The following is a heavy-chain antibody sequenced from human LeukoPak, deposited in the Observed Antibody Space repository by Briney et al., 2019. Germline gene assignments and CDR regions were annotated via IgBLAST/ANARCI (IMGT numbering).Heavy chain of an antibody. CDR1: GFTFSNHA. V-gene: IGHV3-23*01. J-gene: IGHJ6*02. CDR3: AKDRDQRTQYYYYYYGMDV. Sequence: TGGSLRLSCAASGFTFSNHAMTWVRQAPGKGLEWVSGISGSGGRTSYADSVKGRFTISRDNSKNTLYLQMNSLRVEDTARYYCAKDRDQRTQYYYYYYGMDVWGQGTTVTVSS. D-gene: IGHD2-2*01. CDR2: ISGSGGRT.